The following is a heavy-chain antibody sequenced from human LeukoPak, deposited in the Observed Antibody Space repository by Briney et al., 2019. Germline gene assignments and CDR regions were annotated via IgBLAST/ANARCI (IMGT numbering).Heavy chain of an antibody. J-gene: IGHJ5*02. Sequence: PGGSLRLSCAASGLTVSKNYMSWVRQAPGKGLEWVSAISGSGGSTYYADSVKGRFTISRDNSKNTLYLQMNSLRAEDTAVYYCATGAHYHGSWGQGTLVTVSS. V-gene: IGHV3-23*01. CDR2: ISGSGGST. D-gene: IGHD3-10*01. CDR1: GLTVSKNY. CDR3: ATGAHYHGS.